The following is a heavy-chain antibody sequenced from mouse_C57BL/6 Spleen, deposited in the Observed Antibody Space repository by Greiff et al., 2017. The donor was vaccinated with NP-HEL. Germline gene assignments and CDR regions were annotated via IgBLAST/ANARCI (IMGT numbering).Heavy chain of an antibody. CDR1: GYTFTSYW. V-gene: IGHV1-74*01. D-gene: IGHD1-1*01. CDR2: IHPSDSDT. CDR3: ASLYYYGSAWFAY. Sequence: VQLQQPGAELVKPGASVKVSCKASGYTFTSYWMHWVKQRPGQGLEWIGRIHPSDSDTNYNQKFKGKATLTVDKSSSTAYMQLSSLTSEDSAVYYCASLYYYGSAWFAYWGQGTLVTVSA. J-gene: IGHJ3*01.